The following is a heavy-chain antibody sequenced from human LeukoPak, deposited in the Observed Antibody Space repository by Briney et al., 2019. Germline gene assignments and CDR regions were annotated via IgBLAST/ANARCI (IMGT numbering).Heavy chain of an antibody. CDR2: ISGSGGST. D-gene: IGHD6-19*01. Sequence: GGPLRLSCAASGFTFSSYAMSWVRQAPGKGLEWVSAISGSGGSTYYADSVKGRFTISRDNSKNTLYLQMNSLRAEDTAVYYCAKYSSGWLHFDYWGQGTLATVSS. J-gene: IGHJ4*02. CDR3: AKYSSGWLHFDY. V-gene: IGHV3-23*01. CDR1: GFTFSSYA.